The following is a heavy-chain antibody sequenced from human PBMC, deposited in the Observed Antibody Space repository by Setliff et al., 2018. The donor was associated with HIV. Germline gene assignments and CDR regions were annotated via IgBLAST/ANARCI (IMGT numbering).Heavy chain of an antibody. CDR1: GFTFSGSA. CDR2: IRTKANNYAT. CDR3: VRTIGNWGPGNR. J-gene: IGHJ5*02. D-gene: IGHD3-10*01. Sequence: QPGGSLRLSCAASGFTFSGSAMHWVRQASGKGLEWVGRIRTKANNYATAYAASVKGRFTLSRDDSKNTAYLQMNSLRAEDTAVYYCVRTIGNWGPGNRWGQGTLVTVSS. V-gene: IGHV3-73*01.